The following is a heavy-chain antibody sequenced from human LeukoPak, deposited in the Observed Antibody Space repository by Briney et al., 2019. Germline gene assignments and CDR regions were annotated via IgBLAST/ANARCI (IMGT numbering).Heavy chain of an antibody. CDR2: ISYNGSNK. V-gene: IGHV3-30*18. D-gene: IGHD3-10*01. CDR3: AKGCITMVRGVICPFDY. CDR1: GFTFSSYG. J-gene: IGHJ4*02. Sequence: GRSLRLSCAASGFTFSSYGMHWVRQAPGKGLEWVAVISYNGSNKYYADSVKGRFTISRDNSKNTLYLQMNSLRAEDTAVYYCAKGCITMVRGVICPFDYWGQGTLVTVSS.